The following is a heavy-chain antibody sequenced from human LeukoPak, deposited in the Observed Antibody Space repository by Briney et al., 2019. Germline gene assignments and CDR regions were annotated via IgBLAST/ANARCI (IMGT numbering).Heavy chain of an antibody. D-gene: IGHD2-21*01. J-gene: IGHJ5*02. CDR3: ARGGAYCTSNFCHGWFDT. CDR2: INPVSGTS. V-gene: IGHV1-69*05. Sequence: SVKVSCKSSGGTFSSRALSWVRQAPGQGLEWMGGINPVSGTSNYAQQFQGRLTITTDESTNTAYMDLSSLRSEDTAIYYCARGGAYCTSNFCHGWFDTWGQGTLVTVSS. CDR1: GGTFSSRA.